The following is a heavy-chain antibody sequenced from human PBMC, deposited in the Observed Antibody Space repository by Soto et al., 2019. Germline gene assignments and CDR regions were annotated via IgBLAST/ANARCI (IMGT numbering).Heavy chain of an antibody. J-gene: IGHJ2*01. CDR2: ITRSGGI. CDR1: GGSFSGYY. CDR3: ARLFAGATGDWYFDL. D-gene: IGHD2-21*02. Sequence: NPSETLSLTCAVYGGSFSGYYWSWVRQPPGKGLEWIGEITRSGGINYNPSLESRVTMSLDTSKNHFSLRLNSVSDADTSIYYCARLFAGATGDWYFDLWGRGTLVTVSS. V-gene: IGHV4-34*01.